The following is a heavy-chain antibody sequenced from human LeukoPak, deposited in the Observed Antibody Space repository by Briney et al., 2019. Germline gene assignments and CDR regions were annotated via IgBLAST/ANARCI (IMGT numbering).Heavy chain of an antibody. J-gene: IGHJ4*02. Sequence: GGSLRLSCAASGFTFSSYWMSWVRQAPGKGLEWVANIKQDGSEKYYVDSVEGRFTISRDNAKNSLYLQMNGLRAEDTAVYYCARGHGYGDYFDYWGQGTLVTVSS. CDR1: GFTFSSYW. V-gene: IGHV3-7*03. D-gene: IGHD4-17*01. CDR3: ARGHGYGDYFDY. CDR2: IKQDGSEK.